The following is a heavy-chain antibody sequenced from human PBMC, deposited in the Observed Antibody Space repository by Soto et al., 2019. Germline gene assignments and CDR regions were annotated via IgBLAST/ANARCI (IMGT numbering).Heavy chain of an antibody. CDR3: ARMGPRAARPSY. D-gene: IGHD6-6*01. CDR1: GFTFSDYD. J-gene: IGHJ4*02. CDR2: VSSSGTTM. Sequence: QVQLAESGGGLVEPGGYLRISCAASGFTFSDYDMSWIRQSPGKGLEWVSFVSSSGTTMYFADSVKGRFTISRDNAKNSLQLQMNSLRAEDTAVYYCARMGPRAARPSYWGQGTLVTVSS. V-gene: IGHV3-11*01.